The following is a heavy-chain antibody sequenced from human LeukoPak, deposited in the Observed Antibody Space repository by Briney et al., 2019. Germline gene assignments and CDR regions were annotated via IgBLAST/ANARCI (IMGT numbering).Heavy chain of an antibody. CDR1: GFTFSSYG. Sequence: GGSLRLSCAASGFTFSSYGMHWVRQAPGKGLEWVAVIWYDGTNTYYADSVKGRFTISRDNSKNTLYLQMNSLRAEDTAVYYCARDFCSGGSCHPDAFDIWGQGTIVTVSS. CDR2: IWYDGTNT. J-gene: IGHJ3*02. V-gene: IGHV3-33*01. D-gene: IGHD2-15*01. CDR3: ARDFCSGGSCHPDAFDI.